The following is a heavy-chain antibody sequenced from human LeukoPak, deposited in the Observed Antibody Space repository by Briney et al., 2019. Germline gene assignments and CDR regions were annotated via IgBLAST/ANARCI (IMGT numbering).Heavy chain of an antibody. CDR1: GFPFSSYA. CDR3: ANGLAYCGGDCYRAGAFDI. J-gene: IGHJ3*02. D-gene: IGHD2-21*02. V-gene: IGHV3-23*01. CDR2: ISGSGGST. Sequence: GGSLRLSCAASGFPFSSYAMSWVRQAPGKGLEWVSAISGSGGSTYYADSVKGRFTISRDNSKNTLYLQMNSLRAEDTAVYYCANGLAYCGGDCYRAGAFDIWGQGTMVTVSS.